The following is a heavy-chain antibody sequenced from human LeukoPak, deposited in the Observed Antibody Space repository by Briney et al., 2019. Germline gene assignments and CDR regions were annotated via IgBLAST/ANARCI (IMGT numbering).Heavy chain of an antibody. CDR1: GGSISSSNW. CDR3: ARRNIVVVPAGGYFDY. J-gene: IGHJ4*02. Sequence: SETLSLTCDVSGGSISSSNWWNWVRQPPGKGLEWIGEIYHTGNTNYNPSLKSRVTISVDKSKNQFSLDLGSVTAADTAVYYCARRNIVVVPAGGYFDYWGQGTLVTVSS. V-gene: IGHV4-4*02. D-gene: IGHD2-2*01. CDR2: IYHTGNT.